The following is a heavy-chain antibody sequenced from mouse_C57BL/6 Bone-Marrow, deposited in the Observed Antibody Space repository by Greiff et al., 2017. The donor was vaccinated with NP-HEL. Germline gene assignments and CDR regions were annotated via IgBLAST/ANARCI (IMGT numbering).Heavy chain of an antibody. CDR3: AGDYDVPFAC. J-gene: IGHJ3*01. D-gene: IGHD2-4*01. Sequence: QVQLQQSGAELAKPGASVKLSCKASGYTFTSYWMHWVKQRPGQGLEWIGYINPSSGYTKYNQKFKDKATLTADKSTSTAYMQLNILTYKDSAVDYCAGDYDVPFACWDRGTRVAVTA. V-gene: IGHV1-7*01. CDR1: GYTFTSYW. CDR2: INPSSGYT.